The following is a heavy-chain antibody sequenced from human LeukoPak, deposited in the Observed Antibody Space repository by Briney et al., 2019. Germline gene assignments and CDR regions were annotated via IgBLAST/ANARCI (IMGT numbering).Heavy chain of an antibody. CDR3: AKEGQTEAGYGFFDS. CDR1: GFTFSSYA. CDR2: ISGSGTNT. D-gene: IGHD6-19*01. V-gene: IGHV3-23*01. J-gene: IGHJ4*02. Sequence: PGGSLRLSCAASGFTFSSYAMSWVRQAPGKGLEWVSAISGSGTNTFYADSVKGRFTVSRDNSENTLNLQMNSLRAEDTAVYYCAKEGQTEAGYGFFDSWGQGTLVTVSS.